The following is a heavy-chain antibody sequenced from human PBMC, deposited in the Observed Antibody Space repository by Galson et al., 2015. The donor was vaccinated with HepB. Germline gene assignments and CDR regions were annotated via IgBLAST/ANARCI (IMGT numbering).Heavy chain of an antibody. V-gene: IGHV7-4-1*02. CDR3: ARTTSTSIAAAGYNWFDP. Sequence: SVKVSCKASGYTFTSYAMNWVRQAPGQGLEWMGWINTNTGNPTYAQGFTGRFVFSLDTSVSTAYLQISSLKAEDTAVYYCARTTSTSIAAAGYNWFDPWGQGTLVTVSS. CDR1: GYTFTSYA. CDR2: INTNTGNP. D-gene: IGHD6-13*01. J-gene: IGHJ5*02.